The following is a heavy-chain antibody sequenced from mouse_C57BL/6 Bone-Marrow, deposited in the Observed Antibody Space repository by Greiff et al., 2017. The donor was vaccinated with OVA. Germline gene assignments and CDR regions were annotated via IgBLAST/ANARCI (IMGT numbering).Heavy chain of an antibody. CDR3: AGGGYDYDGAWFAY. J-gene: IGHJ3*01. CDR2: ITHSGET. Sequence: QVQLKESGPGLVKPSQSLFLTCSITGFPITSGYYWIWIRQSPGKPLEWMGYITHSGETFYNPSLQSPISITRETSKNQFFLQLNSVTTEDTAMYYCAGGGYDYDGAWFAYWGQGTLVTVSA. CDR1: GFPITSGYY. V-gene: IGHV12-3*01. D-gene: IGHD2-4*01.